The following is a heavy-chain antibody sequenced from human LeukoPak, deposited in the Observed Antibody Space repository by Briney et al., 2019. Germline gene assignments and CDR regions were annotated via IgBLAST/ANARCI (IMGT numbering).Heavy chain of an antibody. CDR3: ARDLYYYDSSGYSP. CDR1: GFTFSSYW. J-gene: IGHJ4*02. D-gene: IGHD3-22*01. V-gene: IGHV3-7*03. CDR2: IKQDGSEK. Sequence: PGGSLRLSCAASGFTFSSYWMSWVRQAPGKGLEWVANIKQDGSEKYYVDSVKGRFTISRDNAKNSLYLQMNSLRAEDTAVYYCARDLYYYDSSGYSPWGQGTLVTVSS.